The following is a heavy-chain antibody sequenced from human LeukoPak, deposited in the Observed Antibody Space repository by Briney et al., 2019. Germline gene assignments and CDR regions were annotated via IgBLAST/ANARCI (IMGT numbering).Heavy chain of an antibody. Sequence: GGSLRLSCAASGFTVSSNYMSWVRQAPGKGLEWVSGISGSGDSTYYADSVKGRFTISRDNSKNTLYVQVNSLGTEDTAAYYCAKGSYYDSSGSFYFDYWGQGTLVTVSP. CDR1: GFTVSSNY. CDR3: AKGSYYDSSGSFYFDY. D-gene: IGHD3-22*01. CDR2: ISGSGDST. V-gene: IGHV3-23*01. J-gene: IGHJ4*02.